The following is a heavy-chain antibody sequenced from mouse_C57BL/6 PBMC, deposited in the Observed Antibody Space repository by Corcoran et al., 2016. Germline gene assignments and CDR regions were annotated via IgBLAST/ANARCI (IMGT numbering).Heavy chain of an antibody. CDR2: IYPGSGNT. D-gene: IGHD2-1*01. Sequence: QIQLQQSGPELVKPGASVKIYCKASGYTFTDYYINWVKQRPGQGLEWIGWIYPGSGNTKYNEKFKGKATLTVDTSSSTAYMQLSSRTSEDSAVYFCARQQIYYGNPYAMDYWGQGTSVTVSS. J-gene: IGHJ4*01. CDR1: GYTFTDYY. V-gene: IGHV1-84*01. CDR3: ARQQIYYGNPYAMDY.